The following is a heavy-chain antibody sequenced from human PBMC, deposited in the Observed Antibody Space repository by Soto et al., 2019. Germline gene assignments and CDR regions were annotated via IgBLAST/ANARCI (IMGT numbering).Heavy chain of an antibody. V-gene: IGHV4-59*01. Sequence: PSETLSLTCTVSGVSIRSYFWSWVRQPPGRGLEWIGYTYYTADSKYNPSLESRATISADPSKKQFSLRLSPVTAADTALYFCADSKNRGVSFDYWGQGALVTVSS. J-gene: IGHJ4*02. D-gene: IGHD3-10*01. CDR1: GVSIRSYF. CDR3: ADSKNRGVSFDY. CDR2: TYYTADS.